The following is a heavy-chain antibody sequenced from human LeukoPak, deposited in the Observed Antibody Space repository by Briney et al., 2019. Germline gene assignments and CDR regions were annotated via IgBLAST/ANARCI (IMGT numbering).Heavy chain of an antibody. Sequence: PSETLSLTCTVSGGSISSGGYYWSWIRQHPGKGLEWIGCIYYSGSTYYNPSLKSRVTISVDTSKNQFSLKLSSVTAADTAVYYCARDLSMVRGQIHYFDYWGQGTLVTVSS. CDR3: ARDLSMVRGQIHYFDY. D-gene: IGHD3-10*01. CDR1: GGSISSGGYY. V-gene: IGHV4-31*03. J-gene: IGHJ4*02. CDR2: IYYSGST.